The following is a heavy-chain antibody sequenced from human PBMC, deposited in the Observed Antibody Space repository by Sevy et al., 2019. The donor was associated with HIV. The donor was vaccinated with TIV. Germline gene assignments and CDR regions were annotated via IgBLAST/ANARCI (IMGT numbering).Heavy chain of an antibody. V-gene: IGHV1-18*01. J-gene: IGHJ4*02. CDR2: INPHNGNT. CDR3: AREGTLITMLL. D-gene: IGHD3-10*02. Sequence: ASVKVSCKASGYTFNNFGISWVRQAPGQGLEWMGWINPHNGNTKYAQKLQDRVTMTTATSTSTAYMELRSLRSDDTAVYYCAREGTLITMLLWGQGTLVTVSS. CDR1: GYTFNNFG.